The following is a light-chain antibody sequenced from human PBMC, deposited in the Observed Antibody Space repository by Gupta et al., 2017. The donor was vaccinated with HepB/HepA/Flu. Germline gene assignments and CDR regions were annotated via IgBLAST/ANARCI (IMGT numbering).Light chain of an antibody. CDR3: QQRINWPLT. V-gene: IGKV3-11*01. J-gene: IGKJ4*01. CDR2: DAS. CDR1: QSVSSY. Sequence: EIVLTQSPATLSLSPGERATLSCRASQSVSSYLAWYQQRPGQAPRLLIYDASNRATGIPARFSGSGSGTEFTLTISSREPEDFAVYYCQQRINWPLTFGGGTKVEIK.